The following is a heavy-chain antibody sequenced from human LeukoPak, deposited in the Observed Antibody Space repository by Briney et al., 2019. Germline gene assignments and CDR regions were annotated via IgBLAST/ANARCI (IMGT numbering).Heavy chain of an antibody. D-gene: IGHD7-27*01. CDR3: ARDHNWGNEVDY. CDR2: IWYDGGNK. V-gene: IGHV3-33*01. Sequence: GGSLRLSCAASGFTFSTYGMHWVRQAPGKGLEWVAIIWYDGGNKYYADSVKGRFTISRDNSKNTLYLQMNSLRAEDTAVYYCARDHNWGNEVDYWGQGTLVTASS. J-gene: IGHJ4*02. CDR1: GFTFSTYG.